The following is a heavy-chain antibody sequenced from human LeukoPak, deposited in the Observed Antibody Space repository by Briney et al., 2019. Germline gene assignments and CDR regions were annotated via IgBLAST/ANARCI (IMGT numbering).Heavy chain of an antibody. Sequence: SETLPLTCNVFGGSISSSNYFWGWIRQSPEKGLEWIGSINYNGRTYYQSSLKSRAIISIDTSKNQFSLKLGSVTAADTALYYCARLASCSSSCYFDYWGQGSLVTVSS. CDR2: INYNGRT. CDR3: ARLASCSSSCYFDY. D-gene: IGHD2-21*01. J-gene: IGHJ4*02. V-gene: IGHV4-39*01. CDR1: GGSISSSNYF.